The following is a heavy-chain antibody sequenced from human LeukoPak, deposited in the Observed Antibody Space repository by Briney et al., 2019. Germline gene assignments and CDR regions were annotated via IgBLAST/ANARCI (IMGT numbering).Heavy chain of an antibody. CDR2: IYTSGST. CDR1: GGSISSYY. V-gene: IGHV4-4*08. CDR3: ATSSAYYDFWSGPNWFDP. D-gene: IGHD3-3*01. Sequence: SETLSLTCTVSGGSISSYYWSWIRQPPGKGLEWIGYIYTSGSTNYNPSLKSRVAISVDTSKNQFSLKLSSVTAADTAVYYCATSSAYYDFWSGPNWFDPWGQGTLVTVSS. J-gene: IGHJ5*02.